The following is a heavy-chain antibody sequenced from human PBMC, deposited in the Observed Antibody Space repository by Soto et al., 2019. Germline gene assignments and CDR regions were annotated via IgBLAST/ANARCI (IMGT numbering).Heavy chain of an antibody. CDR2: IYYSGST. D-gene: IGHD4-17*01. Sequence: SETLSLTCTVSGGSISSGDYYWSWIRQPPGKGLEWIGYIYYSGSTNYNPSLKSRVTISVDTSKNQFSLKLGSVTAADTAVYYCARRYGPGFDYWGQGTLVTVSS. CDR1: GGSISSGDYY. J-gene: IGHJ4*02. V-gene: IGHV4-30-4*01. CDR3: ARRYGPGFDY.